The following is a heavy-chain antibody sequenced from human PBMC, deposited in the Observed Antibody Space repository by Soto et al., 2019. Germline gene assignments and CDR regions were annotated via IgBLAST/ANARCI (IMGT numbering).Heavy chain of an antibody. CDR3: AQACFVWSSEQPYYFDY. CDR1: GFTFSNYA. CDR2: ISGSGGRS. V-gene: IGHV3-23*01. Sequence: EVQLLDSGGGLVQPGGSLRLSCAASGFTFSNYAMTWVRQGPGKGLEWVSGISGSGGRSYYADSVKGRFTISRDNSKSTLYLQMNSLRAEDPAVYYCAQACFVWSSEQPYYFDYWGQGTLVTVSS. D-gene: IGHD3-16*01. J-gene: IGHJ4*02.